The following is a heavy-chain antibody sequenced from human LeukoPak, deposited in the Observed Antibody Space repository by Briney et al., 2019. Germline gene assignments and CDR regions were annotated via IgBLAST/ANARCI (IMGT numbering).Heavy chain of an antibody. V-gene: IGHV4-4*07. CDR2: IYFNGDT. CDR3: ARHISSGGTYAHFDY. CDR1: GGSISSYY. Sequence: SETLSLTCTVSGGSISSYYWSWIRQPAGKGLEWIGRIYFNGDTNYNPSLKTRVTMSLDTSKNQVSLNLNSVTAADTAVYYCARHISSGGTYAHFDYWGQGTLVTVSS. D-gene: IGHD1-26*01. J-gene: IGHJ4*02.